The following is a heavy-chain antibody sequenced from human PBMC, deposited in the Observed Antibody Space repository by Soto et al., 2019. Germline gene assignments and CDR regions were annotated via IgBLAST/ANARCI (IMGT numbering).Heavy chain of an antibody. CDR2: INPSGGST. J-gene: IGHJ6*02. V-gene: IGHV1-46*01. CDR1: GYTFTSYY. D-gene: IGHD3-10*01. CDR3: AREWYGSGRQPRTAAQYYYYYYGMDV. Sequence: ASVKVSCKASGYTFTSYYMHWVRQAPGQGLEWMGIINPSGGSTSYAQKFQGRVTMTRDTSTSTVYMELSSLRSEDTAVYYCAREWYGSGRQPRTAAQYYYYYYGMDVWGQGTTVTVSS.